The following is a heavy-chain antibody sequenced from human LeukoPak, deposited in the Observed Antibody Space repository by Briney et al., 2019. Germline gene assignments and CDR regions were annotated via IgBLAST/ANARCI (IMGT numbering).Heavy chain of an antibody. CDR3: ARVGCSGGSCYDY. V-gene: IGHV3-48*04. CDR1: GFTFSSYS. CDR2: ISSSSSTI. D-gene: IGHD2-15*01. Sequence: GGSLRLSCAASGFTFSSYSMNWVRQAPGKGLEWVSYISSSSSTIYYADSVKGRFTISGDNAKNSLYLQMNSLRAEDTAVYYCARVGCSGGSCYDYWGQGTLVTVSS. J-gene: IGHJ4*02.